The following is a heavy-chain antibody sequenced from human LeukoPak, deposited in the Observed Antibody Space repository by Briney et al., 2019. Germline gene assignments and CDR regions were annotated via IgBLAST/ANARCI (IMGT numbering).Heavy chain of an antibody. V-gene: IGHV3-30*18. J-gene: IGHJ6*03. CDR1: GFTFSSYG. Sequence: PGRSLRLSCAASGFTFSSYGMYWVRQAPGKGLEWVAVISYDGSDTYYADSVRGRFTISRDNSKNTLYLQMNSLRAEDTAVYFCAKDSTMIVLYYYMEVWGTGTTVTVSS. CDR3: AKDSTMIVLYYYMEV. CDR2: ISYDGSDT. D-gene: IGHD3-22*01.